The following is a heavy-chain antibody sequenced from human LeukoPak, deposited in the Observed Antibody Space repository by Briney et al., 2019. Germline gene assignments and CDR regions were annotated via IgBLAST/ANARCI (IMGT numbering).Heavy chain of an antibody. Sequence: ASVKVSCKASGYNFITYGLNWVRQAPGQGLEWMGWINPNSGGTNYAQKFQGRVTMTRDTSISTAYMELSRLRSDDTAVYYCATEKNIAAAGSNGDWGQGTLVTVSS. CDR2: INPNSGGT. CDR3: ATEKNIAAAGSNGD. J-gene: IGHJ4*02. CDR1: GYNFITYG. D-gene: IGHD6-13*01. V-gene: IGHV1-2*02.